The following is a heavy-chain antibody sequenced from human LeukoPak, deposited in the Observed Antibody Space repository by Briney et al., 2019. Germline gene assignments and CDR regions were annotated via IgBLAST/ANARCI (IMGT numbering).Heavy chain of an antibody. V-gene: IGHV3-30-3*01. J-gene: IGHJ4*02. D-gene: IGHD6-19*01. Sequence: GGSLRLSCAASGFTFSSYAMHWVRQAPGKGLEWVAVISYDGSNKYYADSVKGRFTISRDNSKNTLYLQMNSLRAEDTAVYYCAKDPPEQWLVYFDYWGQGTLVTVSS. CDR2: ISYDGSNK. CDR1: GFTFSSYA. CDR3: AKDPPEQWLVYFDY.